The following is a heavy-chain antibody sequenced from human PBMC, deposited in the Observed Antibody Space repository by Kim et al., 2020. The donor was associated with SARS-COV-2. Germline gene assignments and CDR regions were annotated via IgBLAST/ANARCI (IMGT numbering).Heavy chain of an antibody. Sequence: YSPSFQGQVTISADKSTTTAYLQWSSLRASDTAMYYCARSAGPYDYYFDYWGQGTLVTVSS. J-gene: IGHJ4*02. D-gene: IGHD3-16*01. CDR3: ARSAGPYDYYFDY. V-gene: IGHV5-51*01.